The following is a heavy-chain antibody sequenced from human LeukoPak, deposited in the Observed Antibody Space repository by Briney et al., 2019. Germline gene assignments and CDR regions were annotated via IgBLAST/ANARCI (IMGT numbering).Heavy chain of an antibody. CDR2: TSSSDDGT. CDR1: GFPLSNYA. D-gene: IGHD2-21*01. Sequence: GGSLRLSCVASGFPLSNYAMSWVRQVPGKGLEWVSATSSSDDGTYYADSVRGRFTISRDNSKNTLYLQMNRLRVEDAALYYCARAPVTSCRGAFCYPFDYWGQGTLVTVSS. V-gene: IGHV3-23*01. CDR3: ARAPVTSCRGAFCYPFDY. J-gene: IGHJ4*02.